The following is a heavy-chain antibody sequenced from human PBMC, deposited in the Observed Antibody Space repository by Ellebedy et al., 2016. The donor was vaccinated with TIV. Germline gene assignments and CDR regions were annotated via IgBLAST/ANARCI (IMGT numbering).Heavy chain of an antibody. Sequence: GESLKISCAASGFTFSTYAMTWVRQAPGKGLEWVSAISGSGGSTYYADSVKGRFTISRDNSKNTLYLQMNSLKVEDTAVYYCASRLAPFDYWGQGTLVTVSS. V-gene: IGHV3-23*01. CDR2: ISGSGGST. J-gene: IGHJ4*02. CDR1: GFTFSTYA. CDR3: ASRLAPFDY. D-gene: IGHD3-9*01.